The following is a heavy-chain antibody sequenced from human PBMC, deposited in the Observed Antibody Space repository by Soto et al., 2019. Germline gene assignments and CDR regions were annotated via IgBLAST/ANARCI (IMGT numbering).Heavy chain of an antibody. CDR3: ARHTPSSGWYGVYALDI. V-gene: IGHV4-39*01. CDR2: IYYSGST. J-gene: IGHJ3*02. CDR1: GGSISSSSYY. Sequence: SETLSLTCTVSGGSISSSSYYWGWIRQPPGKGLEWIGSIYYSGSTYYNPSLKSRVTISVDTSKNQFSLKLSSVTAADTAVYYCARHTPSSGWYGVYALDIWGQGTMVTVSS. D-gene: IGHD6-19*01.